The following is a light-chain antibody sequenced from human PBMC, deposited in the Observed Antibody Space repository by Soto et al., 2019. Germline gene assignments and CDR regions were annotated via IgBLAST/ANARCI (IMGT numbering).Light chain of an antibody. J-gene: IGKJ1*01. CDR2: GAS. Sequence: ERVMTQSPATLSVSPGERATLSCRASQSVNSNLAWYQQKPGQAPRLLIYGASTRATGIPARFSGSGSRTEFTLSISSLQAEDVAVYYCQQYDSWPTFGQGTKVELK. V-gene: IGKV3-15*01. CDR1: QSVNSN. CDR3: QQYDSWPT.